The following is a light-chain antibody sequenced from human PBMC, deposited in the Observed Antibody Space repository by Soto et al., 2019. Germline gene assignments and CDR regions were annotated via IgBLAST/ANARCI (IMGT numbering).Light chain of an antibody. CDR1: SGDVGGYNY. J-gene: IGLJ3*02. V-gene: IGLV2-8*01. CDR3: SSYAGSNNLL. CDR2: EVT. Sequence: QSVLTQPPSASGSPGQSVTISCTGTSGDVGGYNYVSWYQQHPGKAPKLMIYEVTQRPSGVPDRFSGSKSGNTASLTVSGLQAEDEADYYCSSYAGSNNLLFGGGNKLTVL.